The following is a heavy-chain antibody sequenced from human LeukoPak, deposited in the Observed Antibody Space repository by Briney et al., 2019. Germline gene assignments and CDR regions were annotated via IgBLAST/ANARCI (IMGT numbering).Heavy chain of an antibody. V-gene: IGHV6-1*01. CDR3: AGGTGVFDY. J-gene: IGHJ4*02. CDR2: TYYRSTWYN. Sequence: SQTLSLTCAISGDSVSSNSAAWNWIRQSPPRGLEWLGRTYYRSTWYNDYAVSVKSRITINPDTSKNQFSLQLNSVTPEDTAVYYCAGGTGVFDYWGQGTLVTVSS. CDR1: GDSVSSNSAA. D-gene: IGHD7-27*01.